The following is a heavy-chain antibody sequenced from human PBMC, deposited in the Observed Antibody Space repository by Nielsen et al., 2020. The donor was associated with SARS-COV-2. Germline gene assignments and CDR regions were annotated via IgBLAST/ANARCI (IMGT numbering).Heavy chain of an antibody. CDR3: ARHGSRPQAAAVDWFDP. Sequence: SETLSLTCAVYGGAFSGYYWGWIRRPPGKGLEWIGEINHSGSTKYNPSLKSRVTISVDTSKNQFSLKLSSVTAADTAVYYCARHGSRPQAAAVDWFDPWGQGTLVTVSS. CDR2: INHSGST. CDR1: GGAFSGYY. V-gene: IGHV4-34*01. D-gene: IGHD6-13*01. J-gene: IGHJ5*02.